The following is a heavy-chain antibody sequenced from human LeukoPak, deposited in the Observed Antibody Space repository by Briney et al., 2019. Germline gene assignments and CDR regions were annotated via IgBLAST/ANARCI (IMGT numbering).Heavy chain of an antibody. CDR3: ARASRGRKRSIAAPQRTFDY. CDR2: INHSGNT. Sequence: KPSETLSLTCAVSGGSFSGYYWSWIRQPPGKGLEGIGEINHSGNTNYNPSHKRRVTISVDTSKNQYSLKLSSVTAADTAVYYCARASRGRKRSIAAPQRTFDYWGQGTLVTVSS. V-gene: IGHV4-34*01. D-gene: IGHD6-6*01. CDR1: GGSFSGYY. J-gene: IGHJ4*02.